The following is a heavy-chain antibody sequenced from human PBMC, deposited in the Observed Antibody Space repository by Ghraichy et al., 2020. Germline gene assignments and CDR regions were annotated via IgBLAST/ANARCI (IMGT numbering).Heavy chain of an antibody. Sequence: LSLTCVASGFTFSSYTMSWVRQAPGKGLEWVSGMSSSGVSTYHADSVKGRFTISRDNSKNTLYLQMNSLRAEDTAVYYCAKDGTLGYYYYMDVWGKGTTVTVSS. CDR3: AKDGTLGYYYYMDV. J-gene: IGHJ6*03. CDR1: GFTFSSYT. D-gene: IGHD1-14*01. V-gene: IGHV3-23*01. CDR2: MSSSGVST.